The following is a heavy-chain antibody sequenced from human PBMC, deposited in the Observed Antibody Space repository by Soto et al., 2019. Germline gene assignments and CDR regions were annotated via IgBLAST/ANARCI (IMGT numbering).Heavy chain of an antibody. Sequence: QVQMVESGGGVVKPGGSLRVSCVASGFIFSDYYLSWIRQVPGKGLECVAYISGTGDTKYYADSLEGRFTLSRDNAKNLLDLQRSSLRFEDTAVYYCAIGGGKVYYFGMDVWGQGTTVTVSS. J-gene: IGHJ6*02. D-gene: IGHD2-15*01. CDR2: ISGTGDTK. CDR1: GFIFSDYY. CDR3: AIGGGKVYYFGMDV. V-gene: IGHV3-11*01.